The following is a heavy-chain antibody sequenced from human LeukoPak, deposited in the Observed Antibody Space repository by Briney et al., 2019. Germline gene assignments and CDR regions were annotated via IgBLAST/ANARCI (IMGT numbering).Heavy chain of an antibody. D-gene: IGHD3-9*01. CDR2: IKQGGSEK. J-gene: IGHJ4*02. CDR3: ARDPPTDYDILTGYYTLPDY. CDR1: GFTFSSYW. V-gene: IGHV3-7*01. Sequence: GGSLRLSCAASGFTFSSYWMSWVRQAPGKGLEWVANIKQGGSEKYYVDSVKGRFTISRDNAKNSLYLQMNSLRAEDTAVYYCARDPPTDYDILTGYYTLPDYWGQGTLVTVSS.